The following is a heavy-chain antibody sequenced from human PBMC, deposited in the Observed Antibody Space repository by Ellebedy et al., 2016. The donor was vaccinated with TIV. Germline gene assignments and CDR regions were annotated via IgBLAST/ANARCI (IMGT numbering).Heavy chain of an antibody. J-gene: IGHJ6*02. CDR3: ARYLHWSTGDYFYALDV. CDR1: GASISTSDNF. D-gene: IGHD3-9*01. V-gene: IGHV4-39*01. CDR2: IYYGGPT. Sequence: MPSETLSLTCSVSGASISTSDNFWGWFRSPPGKGLEWIGAIYYGGPTNYSPSFKSRLTISLDMSKNEFSLKLRSVTAADAAVYYCARYLHWSTGDYFYALDVWGRGTTVTV.